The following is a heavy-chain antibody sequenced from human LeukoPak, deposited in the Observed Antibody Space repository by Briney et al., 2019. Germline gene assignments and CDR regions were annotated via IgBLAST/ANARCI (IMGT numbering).Heavy chain of an antibody. CDR3: ARGYSYGYLLSSGYYYMDV. V-gene: IGHV4-34*01. D-gene: IGHD5-18*01. CDR2: INHSGST. CDR1: GGSFSGYY. Sequence: PSETLSLTCAVYGGSFSGYYWNWIRQPPGKGLEWIGEINHSGSTNYNPSLKSRVTISVDTSKNQFSLKLSSVTAADTAVYYCARGYSYGYLLSSGYYYMDVWGKGTTVTVSS. J-gene: IGHJ6*03.